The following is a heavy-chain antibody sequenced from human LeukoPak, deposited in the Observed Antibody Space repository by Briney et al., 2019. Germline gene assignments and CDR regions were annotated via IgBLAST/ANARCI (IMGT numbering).Heavy chain of an antibody. V-gene: IGHV3-23*01. CDR3: AKDSGNRDNWFDP. CDR1: GFAFSSYA. Sequence: GGSLRLSCAASGFAFSSYAMTWVRQAPGKGLEWVSDISGSGASTYYADSVKGRLTISRDNSKNTLYLQMNSLRAEDTAVYYCAKDSGNRDNWFDPWGQGTLVTVSS. D-gene: IGHD1-14*01. CDR2: ISGSGAST. J-gene: IGHJ5*02.